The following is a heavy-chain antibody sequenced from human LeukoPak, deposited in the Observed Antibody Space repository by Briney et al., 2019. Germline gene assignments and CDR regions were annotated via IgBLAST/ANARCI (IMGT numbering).Heavy chain of an antibody. CDR2: IYYSGST. Sequence: SQTLSLTCTVSGGSISSGDYSWSWIRQPPGKGLEWIGYIYYSGSTYYNPSLKSRVTISVDTSKNQFSLKLSSVTAADTAVYYCARAVRRGTWGAQSFDYWGQGTLVTVSS. CDR3: ARAVRRGTWGAQSFDY. V-gene: IGHV4-30-4*01. D-gene: IGHD3-10*01. CDR1: GGSISSGDYS. J-gene: IGHJ4*02.